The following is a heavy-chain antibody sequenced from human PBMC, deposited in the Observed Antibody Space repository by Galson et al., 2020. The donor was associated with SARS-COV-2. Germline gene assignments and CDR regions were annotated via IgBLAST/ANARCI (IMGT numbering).Heavy chain of an antibody. D-gene: IGHD6-13*01. CDR1: GYTFTSYG. Sequence: ASVQVSCKASGYTFTSYGLSWVRQAPGQGLAWMGWISAYNGNTNYAQKLQGRVTMTTDTSTSTAYMELRSLRSDDTAVYYCAVEQQLVPNWFDPWGQGTLVTVSS. V-gene: IGHV1-18*01. CDR3: AVEQQLVPNWFDP. CDR2: ISAYNGNT. J-gene: IGHJ5*02.